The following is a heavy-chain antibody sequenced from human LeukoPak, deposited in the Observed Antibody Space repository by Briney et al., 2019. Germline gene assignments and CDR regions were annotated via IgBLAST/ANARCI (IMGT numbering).Heavy chain of an antibody. CDR3: ARDSSMLRGPLVIYYFDF. D-gene: IGHD3-10*01. CDR2: ISSSSSYI. J-gene: IGHJ4*02. CDR1: GFTFSSYS. Sequence: GGSLRLSCAASGFTFSSYSMNWVRQAPGKGLEWVSSISSSSSYIYYADSVKGRFTISRDNAKNTLYLQMNSLRVEDTAFYYCARDSSMLRGPLVIYYFDFWGQGTLVTVSS. V-gene: IGHV3-21*04.